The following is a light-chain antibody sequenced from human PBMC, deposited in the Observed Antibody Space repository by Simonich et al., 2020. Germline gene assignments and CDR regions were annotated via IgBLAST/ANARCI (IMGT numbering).Light chain of an antibody. CDR2: GAS. V-gene: IGKV3-15*01. CDR3: QQRSNWPIT. J-gene: IGKJ5*01. Sequence: EIVMTQSPATLSVSPGERATLSCRASQSVSSNLAWYQQKPGQAPRLLIYGASTRAPGIPARFSASGSGTEFTLTISSLQSEDFAVYYCQQRSNWPITFGQGTRLEIK. CDR1: QSVSSN.